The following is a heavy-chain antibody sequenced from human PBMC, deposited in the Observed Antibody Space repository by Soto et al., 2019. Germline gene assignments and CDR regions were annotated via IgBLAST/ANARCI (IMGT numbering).Heavy chain of an antibody. D-gene: IGHD2-15*01. V-gene: IGHV4-59*01. CDR2: IYYSGST. CDR3: VRGCSGGSCYDKYFQH. CDR1: GGSISSYY. J-gene: IGHJ1*01. Sequence: SETLSLTCTVSGGSISSYYWSWIRQPPGKGLEWIGYIYYSGSTNYNPSLKSRVTISVDTSKNQFSLKLSSVTAADTAVYYCVRGCSGGSCYDKYFQHWGQGTLVTVSS.